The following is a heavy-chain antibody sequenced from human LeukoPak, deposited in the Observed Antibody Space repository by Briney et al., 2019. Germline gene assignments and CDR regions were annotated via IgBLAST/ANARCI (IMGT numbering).Heavy chain of an antibody. D-gene: IGHD3-10*01. Sequence: GGSLRLSCAASGFTFNNSAMSWVRQAPGKGLEWVSAISGGGGSTYYADSVKGRFTISRDNSKNTLYLQLNSLRAEDTAVYYCARDLHGSGSYFAYWGQGTLLTVSS. CDR3: ARDLHGSGSYFAY. CDR1: GFTFNNSA. J-gene: IGHJ4*02. V-gene: IGHV3-23*01. CDR2: ISGGGGST.